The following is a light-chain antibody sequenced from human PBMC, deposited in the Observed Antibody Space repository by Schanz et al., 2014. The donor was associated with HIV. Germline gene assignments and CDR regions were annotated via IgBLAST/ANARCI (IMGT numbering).Light chain of an antibody. J-gene: IGKJ4*02. CDR3: HHYGDSRGT. Sequence: EIVMTQSPATLSVSPGERATLSCRASQSVSNNLAWYQQKPGQAPRLLISGASTRATGIPARFSGSGSGTDFTLTISRLEPDDFAVYYCHHYGDSRGTFGGGTEVDI. CDR2: GAS. V-gene: IGKV3-15*01. CDR1: QSVSNN.